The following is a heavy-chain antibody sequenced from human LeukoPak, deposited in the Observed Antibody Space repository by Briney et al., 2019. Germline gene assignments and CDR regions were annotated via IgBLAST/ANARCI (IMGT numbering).Heavy chain of an antibody. V-gene: IGHV4-39*07. J-gene: IGHJ4*02. CDR2: IYYSGST. Sequence: PSETLSLTCTVSGGSISSSSYYWGWIRQPPGKGLEWIGSIYYSGSTYYNPSLKSRVTISVDTSKNQFSLKLSSVTAADTAVYYCASGWYWDYWGQGTLVTVSS. D-gene: IGHD6-19*01. CDR3: ASGWYWDY. CDR1: GGSISSSSYY.